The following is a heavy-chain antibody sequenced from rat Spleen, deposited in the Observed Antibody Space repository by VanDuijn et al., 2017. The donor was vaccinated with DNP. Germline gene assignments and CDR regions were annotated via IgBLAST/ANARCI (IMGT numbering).Heavy chain of an antibody. CDR2: ISYSGST. J-gene: IGHJ2*01. CDR3: ARSSSILDYFNY. CDR1: FYSITSNY. D-gene: IGHD1-6*01. Sequence: EVLLQESGPGLVKPSQSLSLTCSVTFYSITSNYWAWIRKFPGNKMEWIGHISYSGSTSYNPSLKSRISITRDTSKNQFFLHLNSVTTEDTATYYCARSSSILDYFNYWGQGVMVTVSS. V-gene: IGHV3-1*01.